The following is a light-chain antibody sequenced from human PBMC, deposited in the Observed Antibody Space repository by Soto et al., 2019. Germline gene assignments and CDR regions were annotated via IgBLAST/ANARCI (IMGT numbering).Light chain of an antibody. CDR2: GTS. J-gene: IGKJ1*01. V-gene: IGKV3-20*01. CDR1: QSVSTTY. CDR3: QQYGLSRWT. Sequence: ETVLTQSPGTLSLSPGERATLSCRASQSVSTTYLAWYQKKPGQSPRLLIYGTSNRATGIPDRFSGSGSGTDFTLTISRLEPEDFAVYYCQQYGLSRWTFGQGTKVEVK.